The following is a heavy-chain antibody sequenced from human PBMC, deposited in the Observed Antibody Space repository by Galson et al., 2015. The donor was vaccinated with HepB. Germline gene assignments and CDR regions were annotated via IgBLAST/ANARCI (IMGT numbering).Heavy chain of an antibody. CDR2: ISAYNGNT. V-gene: IGHV1-18*01. CDR3: ARDWDYYGSGSSFFDY. Sequence: SVKVSCKASGYIFTSYRISWVRQAPGQGLEWMGWISAYNGNTNSAQKVQGRLTMTTDTSTNTAYMELRSLRSDDTAVYFCARDWDYYGSGSSFFDYWGQGTMVTVSS. J-gene: IGHJ4*01. D-gene: IGHD3-10*01. CDR1: GYIFTSYR.